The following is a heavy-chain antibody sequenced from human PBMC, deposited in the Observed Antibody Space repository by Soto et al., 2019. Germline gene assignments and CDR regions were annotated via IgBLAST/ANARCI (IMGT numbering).Heavy chain of an antibody. V-gene: IGHV4-39*07. J-gene: IGHJ5*02. D-gene: IGHD3-3*01. Sequence: PSETLSLTCTVSGGSISSSSYYWGWIRQPPGKGLEWIGSIYYSGSTYYNPSLKSRVTISVDTSKNQFSLKLSSVTAADTAVYYCARALHYDFWSGYPTPFDPWGQGTLVTVSS. CDR2: IYYSGST. CDR1: GGSISSSSYY. CDR3: ARALHYDFWSGYPTPFDP.